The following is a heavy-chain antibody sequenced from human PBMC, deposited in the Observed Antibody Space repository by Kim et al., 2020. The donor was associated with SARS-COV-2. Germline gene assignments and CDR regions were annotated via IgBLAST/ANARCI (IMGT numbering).Heavy chain of an antibody. CDR2: INSDGSST. D-gene: IGHD3-16*02. CDR3: GKEYYDYVWGSYRHTGPGD. CDR1: GFTFSSYW. J-gene: IGHJ4*02. Sequence: GGSLRLSCAASGFTFSSYWMHWVRQAPGKGLVWVSRINSDGSSTSYADSVKGRFTISRDNAKNTLYLQMNSLRAEDTAVYYCGKEYYDYVWGSYRHTGPGDWGQGTLVTVSS. V-gene: IGHV3-74*01.